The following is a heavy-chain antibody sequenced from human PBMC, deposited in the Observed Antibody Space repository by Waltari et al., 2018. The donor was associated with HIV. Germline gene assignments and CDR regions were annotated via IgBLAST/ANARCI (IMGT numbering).Heavy chain of an antibody. Sequence: EVQLLESGGGLVQPGGSLRLSCAASGFTFSSYAMSCVRQARGTGLEWVSAISGSCGSTYYADSVKGRFTISRDNSKNTMYLQMNSLRAEDTAVYYCAKAYTAGVAATGYYFDYWGQGTLVTVSS. CDR2: ISGSCGST. V-gene: IGHV3-23*01. CDR3: AKAYTAGVAATGYYFDY. D-gene: IGHD2-15*01. J-gene: IGHJ4*02. CDR1: GFTFSSYA.